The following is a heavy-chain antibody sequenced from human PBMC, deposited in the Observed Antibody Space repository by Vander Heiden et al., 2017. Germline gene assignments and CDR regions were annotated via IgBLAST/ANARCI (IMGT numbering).Heavy chain of an antibody. CDR1: GGSISSSSYN. J-gene: IGHJ4*02. CDR2: IYCNGAT. V-gene: IGHV4-39*05. D-gene: IGHD5-12*01. Sequence: LHLQESRPRLLNPPDTPSPSCTASGGSISSSSYNGGWIRQPPGEGVEGIGTIYCNGATQYNPSLKQRVNLSVDTSKNQFSVKLSAVTAADTGVDYCATEGRVATTNQRGSDYWGQGTMVTVSS. CDR3: ATEGRVATTNQRGSDY.